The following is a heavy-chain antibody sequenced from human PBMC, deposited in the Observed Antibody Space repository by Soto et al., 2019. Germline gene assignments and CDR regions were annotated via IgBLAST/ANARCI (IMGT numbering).Heavy chain of an antibody. D-gene: IGHD4-4*01. CDR3: ARGEGTTVLFDH. Sequence: SETLSLTCAVSGGSIKSSNWWSWVRQPPGKGLEWIGEIYHSGNTNYNPSLKSRVTMSVDNSKNQFSLKLSFVTAADTAVYYCARGEGTTVLFDHWGQGALVTVSS. V-gene: IGHV4-4*02. J-gene: IGHJ4*02. CDR1: GGSIKSSNW. CDR2: IYHSGNT.